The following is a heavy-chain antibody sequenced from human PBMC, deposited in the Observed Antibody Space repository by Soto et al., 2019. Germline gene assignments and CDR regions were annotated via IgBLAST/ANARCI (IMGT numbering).Heavy chain of an antibody. J-gene: IGHJ6*02. D-gene: IGHD6-6*01. CDR3: AKDPDSSSSPYYYYYGMDV. CDR1: GFTFSSYA. Sequence: GGSLRLSCAASGFTFSSYAMSWVRQAPGKGLEWVSAISGSGGSTYYADSVKGRFTISRDNSKNTLYLQMNSLRAEDTAVYYCAKDPDSSSSPYYYYYGMDVWGQGTTVTVSS. CDR2: ISGSGGST. V-gene: IGHV3-23*01.